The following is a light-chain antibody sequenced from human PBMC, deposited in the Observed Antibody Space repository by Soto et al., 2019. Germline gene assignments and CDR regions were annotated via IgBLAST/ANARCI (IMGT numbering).Light chain of an antibody. CDR3: AAWDDSLSGYV. V-gene: IGLV1-44*01. CDR2: TNN. J-gene: IGLJ1*01. Sequence: QAVVTQPPSLSGTPGQRVTISCSGSSSNIGTNAVNWYQHLPGTAPKLLIYTNNQRPSGVPDRFSGSKSGTSASLAISGLQSEDEADYYCAAWDDSLSGYVFGTGTKVTVL. CDR1: SSNIGTNA.